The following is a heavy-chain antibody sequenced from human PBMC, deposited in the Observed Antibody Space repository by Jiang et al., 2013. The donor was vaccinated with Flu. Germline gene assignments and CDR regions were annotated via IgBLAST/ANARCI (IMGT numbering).Heavy chain of an antibody. D-gene: IGHD5-24*01. CDR3: ARGKGVEYYFDY. CDR2: ISYDGSNK. CDR1: GFTFSSYA. Sequence: QLLESGGGVVQPGRSLRLSCAASGFTFSSYAMHWVRQAPGKGLEWVAVISYDGSNKYYADSVKGRFTISRDNSKNTLYLQMNSLRAEDTAVYYCARGKGVEYYFDYWGQGTLVTVSS. V-gene: IGHV3-30-3*01. J-gene: IGHJ4*02.